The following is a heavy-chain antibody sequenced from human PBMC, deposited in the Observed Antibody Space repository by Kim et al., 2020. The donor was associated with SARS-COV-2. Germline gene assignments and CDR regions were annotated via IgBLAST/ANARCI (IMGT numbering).Heavy chain of an antibody. CDR1: GGSISSSSYY. CDR3: ARHLIRHSKGLDDY. V-gene: IGHV4-39*01. J-gene: IGHJ4*02. Sequence: SETLSLTCTVSGGSISSSSYYWGWIRQPPGKGLEWIGSIYYSGSTYYNPSLKSLDTISVDTSKNQFSLKLSSVTAADTAVYYCARHLIRHSKGLDDYWGQGTLVTVSS. CDR2: IYYSGST.